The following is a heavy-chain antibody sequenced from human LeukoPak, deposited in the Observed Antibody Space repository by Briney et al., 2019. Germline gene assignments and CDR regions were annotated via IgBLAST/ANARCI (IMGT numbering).Heavy chain of an antibody. CDR1: GGTFSSYA. CDR2: IIPIFGTA. Sequence: ASVKVSCKASGGTFSSYAISWVRQAPGQGLEWMGGIIPIFGTANYAQKFQGRVTITTDESTSTAYMELSSLRSEDTAVYYCARGLPDYGDYVFDYWGQGALVTVSS. CDR3: ARGLPDYGDYVFDY. D-gene: IGHD4-17*01. J-gene: IGHJ4*02. V-gene: IGHV1-69*05.